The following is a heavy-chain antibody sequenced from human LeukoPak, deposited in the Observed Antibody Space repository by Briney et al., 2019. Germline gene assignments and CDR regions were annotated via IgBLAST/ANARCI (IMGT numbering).Heavy chain of an antibody. V-gene: IGHV3-74*01. CDR1: GFTFSSYW. D-gene: IGHD5-18*01. J-gene: IGHJ4*02. CDR3: AREVLNWGYSYAD. CDR2: INSDGSST. Sequence: PGGSLRLSCAASGFTFSSYWMHWVRQAPGKGQVWVSRINSDGSSTSYADSVKGRFTISRDNAKNTLYLQMNSLRAEDTAVYYCAREVLNWGYSYADWGQGTLVTVSS.